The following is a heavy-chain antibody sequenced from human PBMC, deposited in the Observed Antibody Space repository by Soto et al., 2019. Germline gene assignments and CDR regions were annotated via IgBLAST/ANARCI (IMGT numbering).Heavy chain of an antibody. D-gene: IGHD2-15*01. J-gene: IGHJ3*02. V-gene: IGHV1-18*01. CDR3: ARADGYCSGGSCSTFDI. CDR1: GYTFTIYG. Sequence: ASVKVSCKASGYTFTIYGLSWVRQAPGQGLEWMGWISAYNGDTNYSQKLQGRVTMTTDTSTSTAYMELRSLTSDDTAVYYCARADGYCSGGSCSTFDIWGQGTVVTVSS. CDR2: ISAYNGDT.